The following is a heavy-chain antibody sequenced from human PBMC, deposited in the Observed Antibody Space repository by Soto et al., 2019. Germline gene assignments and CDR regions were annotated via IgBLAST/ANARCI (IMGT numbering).Heavy chain of an antibody. J-gene: IGHJ4*02. D-gene: IGHD3-16*01. CDR1: GFTFSNNA. CDR2: ISGSGGST. Sequence: GGSLRLSCAASGFTFSNNAMGWVRQAPGKGLEWVSTISGSGGSTYYADSVKGRFTISRDNFKDTLYLQMNSLRVEDTAVYYCAKEGAGALYYFDSWGQGTLVTVSS. CDR3: AKEGAGALYYFDS. V-gene: IGHV3-23*01.